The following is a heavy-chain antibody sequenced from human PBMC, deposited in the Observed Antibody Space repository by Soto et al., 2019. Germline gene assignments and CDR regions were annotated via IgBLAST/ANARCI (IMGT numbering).Heavy chain of an antibody. CDR2: ISAHNGNT. CDR1: GYAFTTYG. V-gene: IGHV1-18*01. CDR3: ARGRYGDY. J-gene: IGHJ4*02. D-gene: IGHD1-1*01. Sequence: QVHLVQSGAEVKKPGASVKVTCKGSGYAFTTYGITWVRQAPGQGLEWMGWISAHNGNTNYAQKLQGRVTVTRDTSTSTAYMELRSLRSDDTAVYYCARGRYGDYWGQGALVTVSS.